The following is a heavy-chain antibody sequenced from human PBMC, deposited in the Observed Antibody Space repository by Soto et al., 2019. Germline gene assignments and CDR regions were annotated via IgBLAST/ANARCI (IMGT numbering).Heavy chain of an antibody. D-gene: IGHD1-26*01. CDR1: GSAFSGGAYS. V-gene: IGHV4-30-2*06. CDR2: LHRSGST. Sequence: NLYLACPVSGSAFSGGAYSWRWLPQSPGQGLEWIGYLHRSGSTYYNPSLKTRVTITLDTSKTHLSLELTSLTAADTAIYYCARCGKIYPDP. J-gene: IGHJ5*02. CDR3: ARCGKIYPDP.